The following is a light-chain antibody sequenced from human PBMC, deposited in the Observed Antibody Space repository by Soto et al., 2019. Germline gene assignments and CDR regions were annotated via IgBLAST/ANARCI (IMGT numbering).Light chain of an antibody. J-gene: IGKJ4*01. V-gene: IGKV3-11*01. CDR2: DVS. CDR1: QSVSAY. CDR3: LSRFDWPT. Sequence: EVMLTQSPDALSLSPGERATVSCRASQSVSAYLAWYQQRPGQAPRLLIYDVSNRAPGIPDRFSGGGSGTDFTLSISSLQPEDSATYYCLSRFDWPTFGGGATLEIK.